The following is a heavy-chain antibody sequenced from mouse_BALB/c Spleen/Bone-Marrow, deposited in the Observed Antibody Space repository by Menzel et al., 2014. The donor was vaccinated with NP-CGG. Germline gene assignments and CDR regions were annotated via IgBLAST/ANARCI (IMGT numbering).Heavy chain of an antibody. J-gene: IGHJ1*01. CDR2: INPDSSTI. D-gene: IGHD1-2*01. Sequence: EVQLVESGGGLVQPGGSLKLSCAVSGFDFSRYWMTWVRPAPGKGLEWIGEINPDSSTINYTPSLKDKFIISRDNAKNTLYLQMSKVRSEDTALYYCARPGYYGYQDVWGAGTTVTVSS. CDR3: ARPGYYGYQDV. CDR1: GFDFSRYW. V-gene: IGHV4-1*02.